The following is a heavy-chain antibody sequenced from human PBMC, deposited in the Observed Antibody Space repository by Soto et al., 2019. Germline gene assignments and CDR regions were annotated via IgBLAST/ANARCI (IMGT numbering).Heavy chain of an antibody. CDR3: ARSTSGVTMDY. J-gene: IGHJ4*02. CDR2: ISGSGGST. D-gene: IGHD4-17*01. Sequence: GGSLRLSCAASGFTFSSYAMSWVRQAPGKGLEWVSAISGSGGSTYYADSVKGWFTVSIDNSKNTLYLQMNSLRSEDTAVYYCARSTSGVTMDYWGQGTLVTVSS. CDR1: GFTFSSYA. V-gene: IGHV3-23*01.